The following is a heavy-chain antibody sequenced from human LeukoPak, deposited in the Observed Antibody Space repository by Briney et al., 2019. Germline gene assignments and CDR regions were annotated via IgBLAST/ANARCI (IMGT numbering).Heavy chain of an antibody. CDR2: ISSSGSTL. Sequence: PGRSLRLSCAASGFTFSSYAMHWVRQAPCKGLEWVSYISSSGSTLHYADSVKGRSTISSDNANNSLFLQMNSLTDEDTAVYSCARGFYASGIKLDYWGQGTLVTVSS. CDR3: ARGFYASGIKLDY. CDR1: GFTFSSYA. J-gene: IGHJ4*02. V-gene: IGHV3-48*02. D-gene: IGHD3-10*01.